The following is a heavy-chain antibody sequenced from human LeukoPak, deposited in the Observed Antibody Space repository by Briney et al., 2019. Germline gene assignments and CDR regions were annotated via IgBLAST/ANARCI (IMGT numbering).Heavy chain of an antibody. J-gene: IGHJ4*02. CDR2: MNPNRGNT. CDR1: AYSFTSYD. D-gene: IGHD3-9*01. CDR3: ARGKSPLTGADY. Sequence: GASVKVSCKAAAYSFTSYDINWLRQAPGQGLEWMGWMNPNRGNTGYAQKFEGRVTMTRNTSITTAYLELSSLRSEDTAVYYCARGKSPLTGADYWGQGTLVTVSS. V-gene: IGHV1-8*01.